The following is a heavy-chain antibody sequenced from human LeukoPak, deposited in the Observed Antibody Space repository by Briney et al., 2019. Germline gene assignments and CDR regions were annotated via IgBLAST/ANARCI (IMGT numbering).Heavy chain of an antibody. V-gene: IGHV4-4*02. D-gene: IGHD3-10*01. J-gene: IGHJ5*02. CDR3: ARVYGDYGSGYNWFDP. CDR1: GGSISSSNW. Sequence: SGTPSLTCAVSGGSISSSNWWSWVRQPPGQGLEWIGEIYHSGSTNYNPSLKSRVTISVDKSKNQFSLKLSSVTAADTAVYYCARVYGDYGSGYNWFDPWGQGTLVTVSS. CDR2: IYHSGST.